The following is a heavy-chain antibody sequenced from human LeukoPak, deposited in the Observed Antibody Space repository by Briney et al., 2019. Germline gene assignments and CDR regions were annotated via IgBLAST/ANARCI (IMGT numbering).Heavy chain of an antibody. Sequence: ASVKVSCKASGYTFTGYYMHWVRQAPGQGLEWMGWINPNSGGTNYAQKFQGRVTMTRDTSISTAYMGLSRLRSDDTAVYHCASLLYSSSWYYYYYGMDVWGQGTTVTVSS. D-gene: IGHD6-13*01. CDR3: ASLLYSSSWYYYYYGMDV. J-gene: IGHJ6*02. CDR2: INPNSGGT. V-gene: IGHV1-2*02. CDR1: GYTFTGYY.